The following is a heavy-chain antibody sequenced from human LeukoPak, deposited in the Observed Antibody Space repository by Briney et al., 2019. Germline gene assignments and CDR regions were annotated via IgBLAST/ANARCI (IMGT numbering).Heavy chain of an antibody. Sequence: GGSLRLSCAASGFTFSSYSMSWVRQAPGKGLEWVSSISSSGGNTYYADSVKGRFTISRDNSKNTLFLQMNSLRAEDTAVYYCALEGGHPGGYFDYWGQGTLVTVSS. CDR1: GFTFSSYS. D-gene: IGHD1-26*01. CDR3: ALEGGHPGGYFDY. CDR2: ISSSGGNT. V-gene: IGHV3-23*01. J-gene: IGHJ4*02.